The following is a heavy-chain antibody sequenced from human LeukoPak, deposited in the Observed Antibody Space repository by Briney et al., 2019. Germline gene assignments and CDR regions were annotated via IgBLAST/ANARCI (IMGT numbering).Heavy chain of an antibody. CDR3: ARGGQQIDDNWFDP. Sequence: GGSLRLSCAASGFTFSSYSMNWVRQAPGKGLEWVSYISSSGSTIYYADSLKGRFTISRDNAKNSLYLQMNSLRDEETAVYYCARGGQQIDDNWFDPWGQGTLVTVSS. V-gene: IGHV3-48*02. D-gene: IGHD6-13*01. J-gene: IGHJ5*02. CDR1: GFTFSSYS. CDR2: ISSSGSTI.